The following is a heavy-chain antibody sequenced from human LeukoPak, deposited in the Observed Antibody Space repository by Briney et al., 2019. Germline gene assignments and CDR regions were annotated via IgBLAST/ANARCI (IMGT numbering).Heavy chain of an antibody. Sequence: GGSLRLSCAASGFTFEDHGMGWVRQVPGKGLEWVSGINWNGGSTGYADSVKGRFTISGDNAKNSLYLQMNSLRAEDTALYYCAAGDRNGWYFDYWGQGTLVTVSS. D-gene: IGHD6-19*01. J-gene: IGHJ4*02. CDR3: AAGDRNGWYFDY. V-gene: IGHV3-20*04. CDR2: INWNGGST. CDR1: GFTFEDHG.